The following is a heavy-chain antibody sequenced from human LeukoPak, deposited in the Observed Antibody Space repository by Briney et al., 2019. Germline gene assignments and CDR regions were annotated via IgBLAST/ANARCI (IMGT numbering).Heavy chain of an antibody. CDR3: AKDLTTVTTQGDY. CDR2: ISSSGSTI. Sequence: GGSLRLSCAASGFTFSSYEMNWVRQAPGKGLEWVSYISSSGSTIYYADSVKGRFTISRDNSKNTLYLQMNSLRTEDTAVYYCAKDLTTVTTQGDYWGQGTLVTVSS. D-gene: IGHD4-17*01. V-gene: IGHV3-48*03. J-gene: IGHJ4*02. CDR1: GFTFSSYE.